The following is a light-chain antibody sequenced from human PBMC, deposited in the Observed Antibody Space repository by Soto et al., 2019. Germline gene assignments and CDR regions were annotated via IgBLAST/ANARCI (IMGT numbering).Light chain of an antibody. J-gene: IGKJ1*01. V-gene: IGKV3-20*01. CDR2: GAS. Sequence: EIVLTQSPGPLSLSPGERATLSCRSSQSVSSSYLAWYQQKPGQAPRLIIYGASSRATGIPDRFSGSGSGTDFTLTISRLEPEDVAVFYCQQYTGSPWTLGQGTKVDIK. CDR1: QSVSSSY. CDR3: QQYTGSPWT.